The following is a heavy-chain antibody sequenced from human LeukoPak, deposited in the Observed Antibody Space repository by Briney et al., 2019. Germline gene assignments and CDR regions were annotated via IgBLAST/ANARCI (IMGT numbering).Heavy chain of an antibody. J-gene: IGHJ3*02. CDR2: ISSSSSTI. V-gene: IGHV3-48*01. CDR3: ARDGPYDSSGYYGLAFDI. Sequence: GGPLRLSCAASGLTFSSYSRNWVRQAPGKGLEWVSYISSSSSTIYYADYGKGRLSISRDKAKTSLDLQMNSLRAEDMALYYCARDGPYDSSGYYGLAFDIWGQGPIVPVSS. CDR1: GLTFSSYS. D-gene: IGHD3-22*01.